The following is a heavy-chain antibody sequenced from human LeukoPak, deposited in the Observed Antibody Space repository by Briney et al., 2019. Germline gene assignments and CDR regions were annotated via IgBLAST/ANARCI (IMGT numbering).Heavy chain of an antibody. Sequence: ASVKVSCKASGYTFTSYDINWVRQATGQGLEWMGWMNPNSGNTGYAQEFQGRVTMTRNTSISTAYMELSSLRSEDTAVYYCARGHYYGSGSYSKGSDYWGQGTLVTVSS. V-gene: IGHV1-8*01. D-gene: IGHD3-10*01. CDR2: MNPNSGNT. CDR1: GYTFTSYD. J-gene: IGHJ4*02. CDR3: ARGHYYGSGSYSKGSDY.